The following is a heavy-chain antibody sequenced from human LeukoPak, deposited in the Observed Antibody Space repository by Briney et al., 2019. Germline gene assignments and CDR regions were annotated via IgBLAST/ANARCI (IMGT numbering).Heavy chain of an antibody. Sequence: SETLSLICTVSGGSVSSSLNYWGWIRQPPGKGLEWIGNTYYTGSTYSNPTLKSRVTMSVDTSKNQFSLKLSSVTAADTAVYYCARLTKGRYFDYIFDYWGQGTLLTVSS. J-gene: IGHJ4*02. CDR1: GGSVSSSLNY. CDR3: ARLTKGRYFDYIFDY. D-gene: IGHD3-9*01. CDR2: TYYTGST. V-gene: IGHV4-39*01.